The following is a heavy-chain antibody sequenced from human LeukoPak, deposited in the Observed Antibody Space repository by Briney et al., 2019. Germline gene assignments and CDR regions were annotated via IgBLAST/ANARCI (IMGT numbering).Heavy chain of an antibody. V-gene: IGHV1-2*02. CDR2: INPNSGGT. D-gene: IGHD2-21*02. J-gene: IGHJ4*02. CDR3: ARGVIVVVTASFDY. Sequence: ASVKVSCTASGYTFTGYYMHWVRQAPGQGLEWMGWINPNSGGTNYAQKFQGRVTMTRDTSISTAYMELSRLRSDDTAVYYCARGVIVVVTASFDYWGQGTLVTVSS. CDR1: GYTFTGYY.